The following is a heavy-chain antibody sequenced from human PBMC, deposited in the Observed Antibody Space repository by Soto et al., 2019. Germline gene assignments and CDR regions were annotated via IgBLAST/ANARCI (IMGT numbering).Heavy chain of an antibody. CDR1: GGSISSSNW. CDR3: ARVSTYYDILTGYYRGGLDYGMDV. D-gene: IGHD3-9*01. J-gene: IGHJ6*02. V-gene: IGHV4-4*02. CDR2: IYHSGST. Sequence: SETLSLTCAVSGGSISSSNWWSWVRQPPGKGLEWIGEIYHSGSTNYNPSLKSRVTISVDKSKNQFSLKLSSVTAADTAVYYCARVSTYYDILTGYYRGGLDYGMDVWGQGTTVTVSS.